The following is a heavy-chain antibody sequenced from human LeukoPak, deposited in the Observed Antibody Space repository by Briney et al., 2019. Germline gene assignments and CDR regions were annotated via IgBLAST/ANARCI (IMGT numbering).Heavy chain of an antibody. CDR3: ARGHPYYYGSGSYPPDY. CDR2: INHSGST. CDR1: GGSFSGYY. D-gene: IGHD3-10*01. Sequence: SETLSLTCAVYGGSFSGYYWSWIRQPPGKGLEWIGEINHSGSTNYNPSLKSRVTISVDTSKNQFSLKLSSVTATHTAVYYCARGHPYYYGSGSYPPDYWGQGTLVTVSS. V-gene: IGHV4-34*01. J-gene: IGHJ4*02.